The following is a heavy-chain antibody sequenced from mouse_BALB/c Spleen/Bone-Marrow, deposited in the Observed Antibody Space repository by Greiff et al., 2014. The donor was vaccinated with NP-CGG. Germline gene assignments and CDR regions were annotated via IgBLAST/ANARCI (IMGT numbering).Heavy chain of an antibody. CDR2: INPYNDGT. V-gene: IGHV1-14*01. CDR1: GYTFTSYI. CDR3: ARPATYYGNFYWYFDV. D-gene: IGHD2-10*01. J-gene: IGHJ1*01. Sequence: QLQESGPELVKPGASVKMSCKASGYTFTSYIMHWVKQKPGRGLEWIGYINPYNDGTKYNEKFKGKATLTSDKSSSTAYMELSSLTSEDSAVYYCARPATYYGNFYWYFDVWGAGTTVTVSS.